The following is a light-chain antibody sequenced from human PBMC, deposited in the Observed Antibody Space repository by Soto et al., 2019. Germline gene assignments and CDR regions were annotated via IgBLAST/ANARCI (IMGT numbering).Light chain of an antibody. Sequence: DVVMTQTPLSLSVAPGQPASISCKSSQSLLHITGETFLFWYLQKPGQSPQLLIYEVSTRVSGVPDRFSGSGSGTDFTLESSPVETEDFGIYYCIQSTKRHHGFGQGTRLEI. CDR3: IQSTKRHHG. CDR2: EVS. J-gene: IGKJ5*01. V-gene: IGKV2D-29*02. CDR1: QSLLHITGETF.